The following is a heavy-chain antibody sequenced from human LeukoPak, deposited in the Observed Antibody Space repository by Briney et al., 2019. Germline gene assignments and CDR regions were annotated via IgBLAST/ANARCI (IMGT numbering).Heavy chain of an antibody. CDR3: ARGQKEYSSSSATQRFDA. V-gene: IGHV1-69*04. CDR2: IFPIFGIA. Sequence: VSSEQSRGTFSRYAISCVPAAPGQRLECMGRIFPIFGIANYAQKFQGRVTITADKSTSTAYMELSSLRSEDTAVYYCARGQKEYSSSSATQRFDAWGQGTLVTVSS. J-gene: IGHJ5*02. D-gene: IGHD6-6*01. CDR1: RGTFSRYA.